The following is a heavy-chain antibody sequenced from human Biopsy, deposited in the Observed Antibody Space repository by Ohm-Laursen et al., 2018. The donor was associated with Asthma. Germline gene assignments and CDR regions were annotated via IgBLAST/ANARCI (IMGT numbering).Heavy chain of an antibody. CDR2: ISAYNGNT. CDR1: GYTFTSSG. Sequence: ASVKVSCKTSGYTFTSSGITWVRQAPGQGLEWMGWISAYNGNTKLAQKLQDRVTMITDTSTSTAYMELSSLSSDDTAVYYCASDFPKDYVRYNFQFWGQGTLVTVSS. V-gene: IGHV1-18*01. CDR3: ASDFPKDYVRYNFQF. D-gene: IGHD4-17*01. J-gene: IGHJ4*02.